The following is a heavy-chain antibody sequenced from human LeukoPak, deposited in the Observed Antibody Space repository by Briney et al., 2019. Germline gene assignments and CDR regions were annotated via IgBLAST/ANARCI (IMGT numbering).Heavy chain of an antibody. Sequence: SETLSLTCAVNGGPFSGYYWSWIRQPPGKGLEWSGEINHRGSTNYNPSLKSRVTISVDTSKNQFSLKLSSVTAADTAVYCCARVASGIVVVVAATGAFDIWGQGTMVTVSS. J-gene: IGHJ3*02. D-gene: IGHD2-15*01. CDR3: ARVASGIVVVVAATGAFDI. CDR2: INHRGST. V-gene: IGHV4-34*01. CDR1: GGPFSGYY.